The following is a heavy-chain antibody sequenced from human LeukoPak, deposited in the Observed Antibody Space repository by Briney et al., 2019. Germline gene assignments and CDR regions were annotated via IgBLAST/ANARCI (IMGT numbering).Heavy chain of an antibody. Sequence: GGSLRLSCAASGFTFSSYWMSWVRQAPGKGLEWVANIKQDGSEKYYVDSVKGRFTISRDNAKSSLYLQMNSLRAEDTAVYYCARGLGYGGNYGMDVWGQGTTVTVSS. CDR1: GFTFSSYW. V-gene: IGHV3-7*03. D-gene: IGHD4-23*01. CDR2: IKQDGSEK. J-gene: IGHJ6*02. CDR3: ARGLGYGGNYGMDV.